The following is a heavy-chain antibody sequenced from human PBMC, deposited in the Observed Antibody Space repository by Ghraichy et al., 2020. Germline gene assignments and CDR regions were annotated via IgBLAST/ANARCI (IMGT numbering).Heavy chain of an antibody. CDR2: ISYDGSNK. D-gene: IGHD3-3*01. CDR3: AKDARTIFGGDYYYYYGMDV. V-gene: IGHV3-30*18. Sequence: GGSLRLSCAASGFTFSSYGMHWVRQAPGKGLEWVAVISYDGSNKYYADSVKGRFTISRDNSKNTLYLQMNSLRAEDTAVYYCAKDARTIFGGDYYYYYGMDVWGQGTTVTVSS. J-gene: IGHJ6*02. CDR1: GFTFSSYG.